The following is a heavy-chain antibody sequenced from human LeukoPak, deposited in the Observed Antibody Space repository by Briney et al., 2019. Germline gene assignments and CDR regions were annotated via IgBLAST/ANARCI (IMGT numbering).Heavy chain of an antibody. CDR3: ARASTFIAAAPLRY. Sequence: ASVKVSCKASGYTFTSYDINWVRQATGQGLEWMGWMNPNSGNTGYAQKFQGRVTITRNTSISTAYMELSSLRSEDTAVYYCARASTFIAAAPLRYWGQGTLVTVS. J-gene: IGHJ4*02. V-gene: IGHV1-8*03. D-gene: IGHD6-13*01. CDR2: MNPNSGNT. CDR1: GYTFTSYD.